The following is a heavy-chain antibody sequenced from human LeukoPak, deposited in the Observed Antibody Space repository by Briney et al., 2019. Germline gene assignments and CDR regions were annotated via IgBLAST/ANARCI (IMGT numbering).Heavy chain of an antibody. Sequence: PSETLSLTCTVSGGSISSYYWSWIRQPPGKGLEWIGYIYYSGSTNYNPPLKSRVTISVGTSKNQFSLKLSSVTAADTAVYYCARTSGGPEIEEAYYLDYWGQGTLVTVSS. V-gene: IGHV4-59*01. CDR3: ARTSGGPEIEEAYYLDY. J-gene: IGHJ4*02. CDR2: IYYSGST. D-gene: IGHD4-23*01. CDR1: GGSISSYY.